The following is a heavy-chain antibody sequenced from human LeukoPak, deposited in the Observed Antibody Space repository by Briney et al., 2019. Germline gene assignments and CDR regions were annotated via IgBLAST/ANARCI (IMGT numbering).Heavy chain of an antibody. CDR1: GGSISSGSYY. J-gene: IGHJ5*02. D-gene: IGHD7-27*01. CDR2: IYTSGST. Sequence: TSETLSLTCTVSGGSISSGSYYWSWIRQPAGKGLEWIGRIYTSGSTNYNPSLKSRVTISVDTSKNQFSLKLSSVTAADTAVYYCAGGELGISEFDPWGQGTLVTVSS. V-gene: IGHV4-61*02. CDR3: AGGELGISEFDP.